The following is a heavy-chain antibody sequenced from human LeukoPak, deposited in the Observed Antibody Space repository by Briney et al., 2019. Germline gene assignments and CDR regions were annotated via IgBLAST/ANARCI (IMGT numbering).Heavy chain of an antibody. CDR2: ISAYNGNT. V-gene: IGHV1-18*01. CDR3: ARDLGSPDY. J-gene: IGHJ4*02. D-gene: IGHD6-25*01. Sequence: LEWMGWISAYNGNTNYAQKLQGRVTMTTDTSTSTAYMELRSLRSDDTAVYYCARDLGSPDYWGQGTLVTVSS.